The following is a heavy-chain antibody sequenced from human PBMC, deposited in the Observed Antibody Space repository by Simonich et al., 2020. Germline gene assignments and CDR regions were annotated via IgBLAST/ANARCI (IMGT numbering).Heavy chain of an antibody. V-gene: IGHV1-2*02. J-gene: IGHJ4*02. D-gene: IGHD6-13*01. CDR2: INPNSRGT. Sequence: QVQLVQSGAEVKKPGASVKVSCKASGYTFTGYYMHWVRQAPGQGLEGMGGINPNSRGTNYAQKFQGRVTMTRDTSISTAYMELSRLRSDDTAVYYCARGIGSSWYFDYWGQGTLVTVSS. CDR3: ARGIGSSWYFDY. CDR1: GYTFTGYY.